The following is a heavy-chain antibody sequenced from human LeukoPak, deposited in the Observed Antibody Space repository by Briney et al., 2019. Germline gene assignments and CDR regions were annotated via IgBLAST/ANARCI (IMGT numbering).Heavy chain of an antibody. Sequence: GGSLRLSCAASGFTFSTYSMNWVRQAPGKGLEWVSSISSSSSYIYYADSVKGRFTISRDNTKNSLYLQMNSLRAEDTAVYYCARDLFGYYDILTGHSTQYYYYGMDVWGQGTTVTVYS. CDR2: ISSSSSYI. J-gene: IGHJ6*02. CDR3: ARDLFGYYDILTGHSTQYYYYGMDV. D-gene: IGHD3-9*01. CDR1: GFTFSTYS. V-gene: IGHV3-21*01.